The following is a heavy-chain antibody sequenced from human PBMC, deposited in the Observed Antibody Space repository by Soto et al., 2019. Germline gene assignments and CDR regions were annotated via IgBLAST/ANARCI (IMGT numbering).Heavy chain of an antibody. CDR3: ARTYGEGPTLDY. CDR2: IFSNDEK. D-gene: IGHD4-17*01. V-gene: IGHV2-26*01. CDR1: GFSLSNARMG. J-gene: IGHJ4*02. Sequence: SGPTLVTPTETLTLTCTVSGFSLSNARMGVSWIRQPPGKALEWLAHIFSNDEKSYSTSLKSRLTISKDTSKSQVVLTMTNMDPVDTATYYCARTYGEGPTLDYWGQGTLVTVSS.